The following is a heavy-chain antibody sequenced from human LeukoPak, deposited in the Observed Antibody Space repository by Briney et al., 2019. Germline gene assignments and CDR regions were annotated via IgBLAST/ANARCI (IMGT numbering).Heavy chain of an antibody. CDR3: AKDRLTYYYYGMDV. V-gene: IGHV3-21*01. CDR2: ITTRSSYM. J-gene: IGHJ6*02. D-gene: IGHD2-15*01. CDR1: GFTFSDYT. Sequence: PGGSLRLSCAASGFTFSDYTMNWVRQAPGKGLEWVACITTRSSYMYYADSVEGRFTISRDNAKNSLYLQMNSLRAEDTAVYYCAKDRLTYYYYGMDVWGQGTTVTVSS.